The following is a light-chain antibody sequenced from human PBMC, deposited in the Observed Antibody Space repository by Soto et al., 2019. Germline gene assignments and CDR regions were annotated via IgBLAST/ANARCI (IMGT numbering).Light chain of an antibody. J-gene: IGKJ1*01. CDR1: QDVTSTY. V-gene: IGKV3-20*01. CDR2: GAS. CDR3: QYYASSRT. Sequence: EIVLTQSPDTLSLSPGERATLSCRASQDVTSTYLAWYQQKPGQAPRLLIYGASGRARGIAERFSGSGSGTDFTLTISRLEHEDFAVYYCQYYASSRTFAQGTRVE.